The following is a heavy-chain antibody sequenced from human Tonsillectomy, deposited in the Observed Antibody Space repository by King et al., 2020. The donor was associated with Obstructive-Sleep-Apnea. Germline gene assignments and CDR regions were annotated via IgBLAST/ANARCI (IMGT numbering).Heavy chain of an antibody. D-gene: IGHD6-13*01. V-gene: IGHV4-59*08. CDR3: AGWYDSSSWIEFEY. J-gene: IGHJ4*01. CDR2: IYYSGNT. Sequence: VQLQESGPGLVKPSETLSLTCTVSGDSISSYYWSWIRQPPGKGLEWIGYIYYSGNTNYNPALKSRVTISVDTSKNQFSLKPSSVTAADTAVYYCAGWYDSSSWIEFEYWGQGTLVTVSS. CDR1: GDSISSYY.